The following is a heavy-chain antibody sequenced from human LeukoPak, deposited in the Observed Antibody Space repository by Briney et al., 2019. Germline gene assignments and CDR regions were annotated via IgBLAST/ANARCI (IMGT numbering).Heavy chain of an antibody. V-gene: IGHV3-23*01. CDR2: ISGSDGST. D-gene: IGHD6-19*01. J-gene: IGHJ4*02. CDR3: AKNKFSGWGFFDY. Sequence: GGSLRLSCAASGFTFSSYAMSWVRQAPGQGLEWVSAISGSDGSTYYADSVKGRFTIPRDNSKNMLYLQMNSLRAEDTAVYYCAKNKFSGWGFFDYWGQGTLVTVSS. CDR1: GFTFSSYA.